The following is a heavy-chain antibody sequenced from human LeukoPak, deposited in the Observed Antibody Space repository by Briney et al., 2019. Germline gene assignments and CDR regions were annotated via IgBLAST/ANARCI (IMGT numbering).Heavy chain of an antibody. CDR1: GFSLSTSGVS. J-gene: IGHJ5*02. CDR3: AHRGRSWGQGWFDP. CDR2: VYWDDDK. D-gene: IGHD6-13*01. V-gene: IGHV2-5*02. Sequence: SGPTLVKPTQTLTLTCTFSGFSLSTSGVSVGWIRQPPGKALEWLALVYWDDDKRYSPSLKSRLTITKDTSKNQVVLTMTNMDPVDKATYYCAHRGRSWGQGWFDPWGQGTLVTVSS.